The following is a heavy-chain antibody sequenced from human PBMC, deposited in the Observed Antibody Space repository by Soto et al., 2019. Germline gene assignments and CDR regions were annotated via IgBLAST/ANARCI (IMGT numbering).Heavy chain of an antibody. J-gene: IGHJ4*02. D-gene: IGHD2-2*01. CDR3: AKDRIREIIVLPVDY. V-gene: IGHV3-23*01. CDR1: GFPFSTYA. Sequence: GGSLRLSCAASGFPFSTYAMSWVRQAPGKGLEWVSGISGSGGTTSYSDSVKGRFTISRDNSKNTLYLQLNSLRAEDTAVYYCAKDRIREIIVLPVDYWGQGTLVTVSS. CDR2: ISGSGGTT.